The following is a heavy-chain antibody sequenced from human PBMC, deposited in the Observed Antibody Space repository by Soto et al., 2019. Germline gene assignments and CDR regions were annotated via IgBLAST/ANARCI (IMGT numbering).Heavy chain of an antibody. V-gene: IGHV3-21*01. CDR3: ARAVPARDYYYYGMDV. J-gene: IGHJ6*02. CDR1: GFTFSSYS. Sequence: GVSLRRSCAASGFTFSSYSMNWVRQAPWKGLEWVSSISSSSSYIYYADSVKGRFTISRDNAKNSLYLQMNSLRAEDTAVYYCARAVPARDYYYYGMDVWGQGTTVTVSS. CDR2: ISSSSSYI. D-gene: IGHD2-2*01.